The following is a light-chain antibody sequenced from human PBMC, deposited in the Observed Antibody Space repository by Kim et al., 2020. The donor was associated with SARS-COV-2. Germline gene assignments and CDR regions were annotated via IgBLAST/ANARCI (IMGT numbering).Light chain of an antibody. J-gene: IGLJ2*01. CDR2: YDS. CDR3: QVWDSSGDHVV. CDR1: IIGRDS. V-gene: IGLV3-21*04. Sequence: SYELTQPPSVSVAPGRTATITCGGDIIGRDSVHWYHQKPGRAPVLVIYYDSDRPSGIPERFSGSNSGNTATLTISRVEAGDEADYYCQVWDSSGDHVVFGGGTKLTVL.